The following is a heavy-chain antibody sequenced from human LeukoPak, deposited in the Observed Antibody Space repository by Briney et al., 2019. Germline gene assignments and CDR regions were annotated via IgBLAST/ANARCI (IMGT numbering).Heavy chain of an antibody. D-gene: IGHD6-19*01. CDR3: ARVGRGSGWLKYSYYMDV. CDR1: GFTFSSGW. Sequence: GGSLRLSCAASGFTFSSGWMSWVRQAPGKGLELVANIKQDGSEKYYVDSVKGRFTISRDNAKNSLYLQMNSLRAEDPAVYYCARVGRGSGWLKYSYYMDVWGKGTTVTVSS. V-gene: IGHV3-7*01. CDR2: IKQDGSEK. J-gene: IGHJ6*03.